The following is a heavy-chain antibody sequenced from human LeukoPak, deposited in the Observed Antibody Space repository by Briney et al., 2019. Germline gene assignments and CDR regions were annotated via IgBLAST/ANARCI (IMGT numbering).Heavy chain of an antibody. V-gene: IGHV1-2*02. CDR3: ARVPGTCSGGSCYSFNWFDP. CDR2: INPNSGGT. D-gene: IGHD2-15*01. CDR1: GYTFTGYY. Sequence: ASVKVSCKASGYTFTGYYMHWVRQAPGQGLEWMGWINPNSGGTNYAQKFQGRVTMTRDTSISTAYMEPSRLRSDDTAVYYCARVPGTCSGGSCYSFNWFDPWGQGTLVTVSS. J-gene: IGHJ5*02.